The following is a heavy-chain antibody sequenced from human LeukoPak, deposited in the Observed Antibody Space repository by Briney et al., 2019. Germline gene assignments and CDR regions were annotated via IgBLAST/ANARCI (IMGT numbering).Heavy chain of an antibody. V-gene: IGHV6-1*01. Sequence: SQNLSLTCAISGDSISSNSAAWNWLRQSPSRGLEWLGRTYYRSKWYNDYAISVKGRITINPDTSKNQFSLQLNSVTPEDTAVYYCARASSSMARALDYWGQGTLVTVYS. CDR3: ARASSSMARALDY. D-gene: IGHD3-10*01. CDR2: TYYRSKWYN. CDR1: GDSISSNSAA. J-gene: IGHJ4*02.